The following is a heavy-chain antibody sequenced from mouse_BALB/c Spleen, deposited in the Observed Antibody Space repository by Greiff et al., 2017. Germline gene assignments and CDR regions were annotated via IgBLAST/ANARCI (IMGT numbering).Heavy chain of an antibody. CDR3: ARPHYYGSSWFAY. Sequence: VQLQQSGPELVKPGASVKISCKASGYSFTGYYMHWVKQSHVKSLEWIGRINPYNGATSYNQNFKDKASLTVDKSSSTAYMELHSLTSEDSAVYYCARPHYYGSSWFAYWGQGTLVTVSA. V-gene: IGHV1-31*01. J-gene: IGHJ3*01. CDR2: INPYNGAT. D-gene: IGHD1-1*01. CDR1: GYSFTGYY.